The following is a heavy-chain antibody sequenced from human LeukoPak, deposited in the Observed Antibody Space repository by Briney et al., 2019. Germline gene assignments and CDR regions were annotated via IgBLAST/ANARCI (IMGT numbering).Heavy chain of an antibody. CDR2: IYYSGST. Sequence: SETLSLTCTVSGGSISSSSYYWGWIRQPPGKGLEWIGSIYYSGSTYYNPSLKSRVTISVDTSKNQFSLKLSSVTAADTAVYYCARVAGIRSSPYFDYWGQGTLVTVSS. CDR3: ARVAGIRSSPYFDY. V-gene: IGHV4-39*07. CDR1: GGSISSSSYY. D-gene: IGHD6-19*01. J-gene: IGHJ4*02.